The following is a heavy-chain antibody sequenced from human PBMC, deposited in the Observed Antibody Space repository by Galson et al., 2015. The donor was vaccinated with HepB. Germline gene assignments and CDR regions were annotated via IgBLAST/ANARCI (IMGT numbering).Heavy chain of an antibody. V-gene: IGHV1-8*01. J-gene: IGHJ6*03. CDR3: ARGIGSYYMDV. D-gene: IGHD1-26*01. Sequence: SVKVSCKASGYTLTTYDINWVRQATGQGLEWMGWMNLNSGDRGYAQKFQGRVTVTRNTSISTAYMELSSLRSEDTAVYYCARGIGSYYMDVWGKGTTVTVSS. CDR1: GYTLTTYD. CDR2: MNLNSGDR.